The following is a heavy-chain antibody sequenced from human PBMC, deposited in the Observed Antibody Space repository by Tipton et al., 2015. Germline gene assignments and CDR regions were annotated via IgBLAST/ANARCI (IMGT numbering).Heavy chain of an antibody. Sequence: LRLSCTVSGGSISSSSYYWGWIRQPPGKGLEWIGSIYYRVSTYYNPSLKSRVTISVDTSKNQFSLKLSSVTAADTAVYYCARIRSGYFYYYYYGMDVWGQGTTVTVS. V-gene: IGHV4-39*01. CDR2: IYYRVST. J-gene: IGHJ6*02. CDR3: ARIRSGYFYYYYYGMDV. CDR1: GGSISSSSYY. D-gene: IGHD3-22*01.